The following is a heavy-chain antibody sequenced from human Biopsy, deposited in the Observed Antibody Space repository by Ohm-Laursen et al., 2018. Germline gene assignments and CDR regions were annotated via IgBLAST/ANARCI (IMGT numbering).Heavy chain of an antibody. J-gene: IGHJ2*01. Sequence: GSLRLSCSASGFTVYNNYMTWVRQAPGKGLEWVSLIYSGGDTRYADSVKGRFTISRDSSKNTLYLQMNSLRVEDTAVYYCAKDRRTMRIWYFDLRGRGTLVTVSS. V-gene: IGHV3-66*01. CDR3: AKDRRTMRIWYFDL. CDR1: GFTVYNNY. CDR2: IYSGGDT. D-gene: IGHD4/OR15-4a*01.